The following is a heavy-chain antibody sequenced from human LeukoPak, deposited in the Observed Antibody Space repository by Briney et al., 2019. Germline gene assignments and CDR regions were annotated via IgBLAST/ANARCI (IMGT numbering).Heavy chain of an antibody. Sequence: ASVNVSCKASGYTFTGYYIHWVRQAPGQGLEWMGRINPSSGGTDYAQKFQGRVTMTRDTSMSTAYRELSRLRSDDTAVYYCARDYYCSGSSCYNRLFDYWGQGTLVTVS. J-gene: IGHJ4*02. CDR3: ARDYYCSGSSCYNRLFDY. CDR1: GYTFTGYY. D-gene: IGHD2-2*02. CDR2: INPSSGGT. V-gene: IGHV1-2*06.